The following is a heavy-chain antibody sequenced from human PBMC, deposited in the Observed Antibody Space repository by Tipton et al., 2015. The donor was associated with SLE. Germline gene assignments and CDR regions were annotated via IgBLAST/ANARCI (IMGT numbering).Heavy chain of an antibody. J-gene: IGHJ6*03. CDR3: ARGGHKANFYYMDV. D-gene: IGHD5-12*01. CDR2: LLYSGAT. CDR1: GASLTTDEFY. V-gene: IGHV4-39*07. Sequence: TLSLTCTVSGASLTTDEFYWGWIRQPPGKGPEWIATLLYSGATHYSPSLQSRVTMSVDPSNNQFSLRLSSVTAADTAVYYCARGGHKANFYYMDVWGKGTTVTVSS.